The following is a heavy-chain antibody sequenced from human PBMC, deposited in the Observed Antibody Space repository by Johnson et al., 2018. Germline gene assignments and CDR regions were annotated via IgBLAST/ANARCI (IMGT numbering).Heavy chain of an antibody. CDR3: ARANARLLYYYYGMDV. J-gene: IGHJ6*02. CDR1: GFTFSSYW. Sequence: VQLQESGGGLVQPGGSLRLCCAASGFTFSSYWMHWVRQAPGKGLVWVSRINSDGSSTSYADSVKGRFTISRDNAKNTLYLQMNSLRAEDTAVYYCARANARLLYYYYGMDVWGQGTTVTVSS. D-gene: IGHD2/OR15-2a*01. CDR2: INSDGSST. V-gene: IGHV3-74*01.